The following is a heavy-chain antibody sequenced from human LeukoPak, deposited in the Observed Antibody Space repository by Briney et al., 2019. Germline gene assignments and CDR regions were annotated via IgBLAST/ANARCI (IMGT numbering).Heavy chain of an antibody. J-gene: IGHJ5*02. CDR3: AKDPGYCSGGSCYDANWFDP. CDR2: ISYDGSNK. D-gene: IGHD2-15*01. Sequence: GGSLRLSCAASGFTFSSYGMHWVRQAPGKGLEWVAVISYDGSNKYYADSVKGRFTISRDNSKNTLYPQMNSLRAEDTAVYYCAKDPGYCSGGSCYDANWFDPWGQGTLVTVSS. V-gene: IGHV3-30*18. CDR1: GFTFSSYG.